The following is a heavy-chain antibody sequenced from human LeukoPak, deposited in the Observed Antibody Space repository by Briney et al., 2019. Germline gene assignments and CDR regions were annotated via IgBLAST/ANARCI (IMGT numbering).Heavy chain of an antibody. CDR1: GYSFTSYW. CDR3: ARARYCSGGNCYAEY. J-gene: IGHJ4*02. D-gene: IGHD2-15*01. V-gene: IGHV5-51*01. CDR2: IYPGDSDT. Sequence: GESLKISCKGSGYSFTSYWIGWVRQMPGKGLEWMGIIYPGDSDTRYSPSFQGQVTISADKSISIAYLQWSSLKASDTAMYYCARARYCSGGNCYAEYWGQGTLVIVSS.